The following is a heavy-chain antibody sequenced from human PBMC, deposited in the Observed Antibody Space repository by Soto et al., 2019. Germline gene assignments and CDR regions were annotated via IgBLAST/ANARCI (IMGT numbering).Heavy chain of an antibody. Sequence: PGGSPRLSLSAPWFPFSSFLIDSVRQAPGKGLVWVSRINSDGSSTSYADSVKGRFTISRDNAKNTLYLQMNSLRAEDTAVYYCARDSGSYDYWGQGTLVTVSS. CDR3: ARDSGSYDY. V-gene: IGHV3-74*01. CDR2: INSDGSST. CDR1: WFPFSSFL. J-gene: IGHJ4*02. D-gene: IGHD1-26*01.